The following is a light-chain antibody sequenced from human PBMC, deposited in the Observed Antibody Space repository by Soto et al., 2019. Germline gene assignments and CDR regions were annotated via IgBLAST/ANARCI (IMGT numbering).Light chain of an antibody. V-gene: IGKV3-15*01. J-gene: IGKJ4*01. CDR3: QQRDYWLT. CDR2: GAS. CDR1: QSVSST. Sequence: EIVMTQSPATLSVSPGERATLSCRASQSVSSTLAWYQQKPGQAPRLLIYGASTRATDIPARFSGSGSGTEFTLTISSLQSEDFAVYYCQQRDYWLTFGGGTKLEI.